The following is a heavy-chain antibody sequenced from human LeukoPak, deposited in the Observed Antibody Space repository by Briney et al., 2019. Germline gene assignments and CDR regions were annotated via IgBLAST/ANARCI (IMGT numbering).Heavy chain of an antibody. CDR1: GFTFSSYE. CDR3: ARDGYNFFH. CDR2: ISSSGSTI. V-gene: IGHV3-48*03. Sequence: PGGSLRLSCAASGFTFSSYEMNWVRQAPGKGLEWVSYISSSGSTIYYADSVKGRFTISRDNAKNPLYLQMNSLRAEDTAVYYCARDGYNFFHWGQGTLVTVSS. D-gene: IGHD5-24*01. J-gene: IGHJ4*02.